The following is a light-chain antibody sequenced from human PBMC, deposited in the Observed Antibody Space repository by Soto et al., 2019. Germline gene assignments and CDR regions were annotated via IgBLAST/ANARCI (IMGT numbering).Light chain of an antibody. V-gene: IGKV3-15*01. CDR1: QSVSSN. CDR2: DAS. CDR3: QHYNNLPRT. J-gene: IGKJ1*01. Sequence: EIVMTQSPATLSVSPGERVTLSCRASQSVSSNLAWYQQKPGQAPRLLIYDASTRAAGVPGRFSGSGSGTEFTLTISSLQPEDFAVYCCQHYNNLPRTFGQGTQVEVK.